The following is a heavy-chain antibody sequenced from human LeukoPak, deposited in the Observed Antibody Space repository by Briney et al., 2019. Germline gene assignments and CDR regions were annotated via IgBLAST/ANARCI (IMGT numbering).Heavy chain of an antibody. CDR1: GGSISSGSYY. D-gene: IGHD1-1*01. Sequence: SQTLSLTCTVSGGSISSGSYYWSWIRQPAGKGLEWIGRIYSSGSTSYNPSLKRRVTMSVDTSKNQFPLKLSSVTAADTAVYYCARASWVQLERLGNWFDPWGQGTLVTVSS. V-gene: IGHV4-61*02. CDR2: IYSSGST. CDR3: ARASWVQLERLGNWFDP. J-gene: IGHJ5*02.